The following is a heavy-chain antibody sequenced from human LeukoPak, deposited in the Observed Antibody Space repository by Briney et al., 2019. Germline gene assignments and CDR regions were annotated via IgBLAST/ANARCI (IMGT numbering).Heavy chain of an antibody. D-gene: IGHD3-3*01. Sequence: KPGESLKISCKGSGYSFTSYWIGWVRQMPGKGLEWMGIIYPGDSDTRYSPSFQGQVTISADKSISTAYLQWSSLKASDTAMYYCERLRITIFGVVRYYFDYWGQGTLVTVSS. J-gene: IGHJ4*02. V-gene: IGHV5-51*01. CDR3: ERLRITIFGVVRYYFDY. CDR1: GYSFTSYW. CDR2: IYPGDSDT.